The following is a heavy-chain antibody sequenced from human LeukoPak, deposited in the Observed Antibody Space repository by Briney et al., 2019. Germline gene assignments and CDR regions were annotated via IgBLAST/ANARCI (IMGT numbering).Heavy chain of an antibody. CDR1: GPSIRNYY. CDR2: IYSSGST. Sequence: SETLSLTCTVSGPSIRNYYWSWIRQSPGKGLEWIGYIYSSGSTIYNPSLKSRVTISVDTSKNQFSLKLNSVTAADTAVYYCARGKGGFIVVVAATRTDAFDIWGQGTMVTVSS. V-gene: IGHV4-59*12. J-gene: IGHJ3*02. D-gene: IGHD2-15*01. CDR3: ARGKGGFIVVVAATRTDAFDI.